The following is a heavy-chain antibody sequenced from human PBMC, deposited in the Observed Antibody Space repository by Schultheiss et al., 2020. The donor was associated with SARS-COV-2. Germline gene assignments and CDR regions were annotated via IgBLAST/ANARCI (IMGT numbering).Heavy chain of an antibody. CDR2: ISSSGSTI. D-gene: IGHD2-15*01. J-gene: IGHJ3*02. CDR1: GFTFSSYG. CDR3: ARDGYCSGGSCLKGAFDI. V-gene: IGHV3-48*04. Sequence: GGSLRLSCAASGFTFSSYGMHWVRQAPGKGLEWVSYISSSGSTIYYADSVKGRFTISRDNAKNSLYLQMNSLRAEDTAVYYCARDGYCSGGSCLKGAFDIWGQGTMVTVSS.